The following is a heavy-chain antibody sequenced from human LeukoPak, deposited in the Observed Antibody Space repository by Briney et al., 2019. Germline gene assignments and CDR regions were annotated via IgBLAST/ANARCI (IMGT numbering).Heavy chain of an antibody. Sequence: SETLSLTCTVSGDSIHSVYYFWGWIRQPPGKGLEWIRSVYFDGDTSYSPSLKSRVIISVDTSKNQFSLNLTSVTAADTALYYCARHRKSARNYLYYYMDVWGKGTTVTVSS. D-gene: IGHD6-6*01. CDR2: VYFDGDT. J-gene: IGHJ6*03. CDR3: ARHRKSARNYLYYYMDV. V-gene: IGHV4-39*01. CDR1: GDSIHSVYYF.